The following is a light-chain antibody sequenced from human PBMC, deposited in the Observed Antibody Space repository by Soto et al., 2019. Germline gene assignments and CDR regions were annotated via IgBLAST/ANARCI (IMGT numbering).Light chain of an antibody. J-gene: IGKJ4*01. CDR1: QGIKHY. Sequence: DIQMTQSPSSLYASVGDRVTITCRASQGIKHYLAWYQQKPGKVPKLLIYAASIMQSGVPSRFSGSGSGTDFTLTISSLQPEDVATYYCQKYNSAPQLTFGGGTKVEIK. CDR2: AAS. V-gene: IGKV1-27*01. CDR3: QKYNSAPQLT.